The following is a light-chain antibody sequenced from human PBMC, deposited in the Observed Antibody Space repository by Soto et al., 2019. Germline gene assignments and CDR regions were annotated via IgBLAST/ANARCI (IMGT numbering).Light chain of an antibody. CDR1: QSVNNK. J-gene: IGKJ1*01. CDR3: QQYNNWWT. CDR2: GAS. V-gene: IGKV3-15*01. Sequence: EIVLTQSPATLSVSPGERATLSCRASQSVNNKTAWYQQTPGQAPRLLIYGASTRATNIPARFSGGGSGTEFTLTISSLQSEDFAFYFCQQYNNWWTFGQGTRWIS.